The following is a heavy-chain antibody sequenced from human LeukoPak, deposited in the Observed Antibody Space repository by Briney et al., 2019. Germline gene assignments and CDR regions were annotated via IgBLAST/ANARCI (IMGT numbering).Heavy chain of an antibody. Sequence: GGSLRLSCAAAAFIFSRFGMHWVRQAPGEGLEWVAYIGYTGTNTYYADSVKGRFTISRDNSKNTVHLQMNSLRAADTALYSCAKDFTGTYYIAYWGQGTLVTVSS. CDR1: AFIFSRFG. CDR3: AKDFTGTYYIAY. J-gene: IGHJ4*02. V-gene: IGHV3-30*02. CDR2: IGYTGTNT. D-gene: IGHD1-1*01.